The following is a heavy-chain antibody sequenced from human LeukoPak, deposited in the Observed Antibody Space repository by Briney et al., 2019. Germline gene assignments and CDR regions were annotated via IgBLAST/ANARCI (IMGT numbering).Heavy chain of an antibody. CDR3: ASALIAARIYYFDY. V-gene: IGHV4-61*02. J-gene: IGHJ4*02. CDR2: IYTSGST. D-gene: IGHD6-6*01. Sequence: SSQTLSLTCTVSGGSISSGSYHWSWIRQPAGKGLEWIGRIYTSGSTNYNPSLKSRVTISVDTSKNQFSLKLSSVTAADTAVYYCASALIAARIYYFDYWGQGTLVTVSS. CDR1: GGSISSGSYH.